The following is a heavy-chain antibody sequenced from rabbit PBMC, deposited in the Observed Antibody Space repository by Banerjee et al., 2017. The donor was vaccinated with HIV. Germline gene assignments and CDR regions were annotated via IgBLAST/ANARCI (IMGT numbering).Heavy chain of an antibody. CDR2: TYADNSGTS. Sequence: QEQLEESGGDLVKPEGSLTLTCTASAFSFSNKYVMCWVRQAPGKGLEWIAYTYADNSGTSYYASWAKGRFTISKTSSTTVTLQMTSLTAADTATYFCARDLAGVIGWNFNLWGQGTLVTVS. CDR3: ARDLAGVIGWNFNL. CDR1: AFSFSNKYV. V-gene: IGHV1S45*01. J-gene: IGHJ4*01. D-gene: IGHD4-1*01.